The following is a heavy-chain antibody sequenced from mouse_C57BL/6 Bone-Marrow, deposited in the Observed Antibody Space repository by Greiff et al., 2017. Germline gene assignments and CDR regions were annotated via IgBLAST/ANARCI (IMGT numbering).Heavy chain of an antibody. V-gene: IGHV1-36*01. CDR1: GFTFTDYY. CDR2: VYPYNGGT. Sequence: EVQLQQSGPVLVKPGPSVKISCKASGFTFTDYYMHWVKQSHGKSLEWIGLVYPYNGGTSYNQKFKGKALLTVDTSSSTAYMELNRLTAEDSAVYYCARDRAWSNYWYVDVWGTGTTVTVSS. D-gene: IGHD3-3*01. J-gene: IGHJ1*03. CDR3: ARDRAWSNYWYVDV.